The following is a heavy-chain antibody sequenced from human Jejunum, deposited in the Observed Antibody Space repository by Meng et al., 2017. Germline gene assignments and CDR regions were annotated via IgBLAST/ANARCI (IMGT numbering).Heavy chain of an antibody. CDR2: INGGNGNT. D-gene: IGHD5-12*01. CDR3: ARINGYDYGHVLDY. V-gene: IGHV1-3*01. Sequence: QVQLVQSGAEVEKPGASGKVSFRASGYMFTAYDIHWVRQAPGQRLEWMGWINGGNGNTKYSQRFQDRVSLTRDTSANTAYMELSRLRSEDTAMYYCARINGYDYGHVLDYWGQGTLVTVSS. J-gene: IGHJ4*02. CDR1: GYMFTAYD.